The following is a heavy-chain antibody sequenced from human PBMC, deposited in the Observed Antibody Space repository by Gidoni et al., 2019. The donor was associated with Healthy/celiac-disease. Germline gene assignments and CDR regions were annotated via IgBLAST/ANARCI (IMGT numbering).Heavy chain of an antibody. CDR3: ARDRRMLERRTPHYYYYGMDV. J-gene: IGHJ6*02. Sequence: QVQLVQSGAEVKKPGASVKVACKASGYTFTGYYMHWVRQAPGQGLEWMGWINPNSGGTNYAQKFQGRVTMTRDTSISTAYMELSRLRSDDTAVYYCARDRRMLERRTPHYYYYGMDVWGQGTTVTVSS. CDR2: INPNSGGT. CDR1: GYTFTGYY. D-gene: IGHD1-1*01. V-gene: IGHV1-2*02.